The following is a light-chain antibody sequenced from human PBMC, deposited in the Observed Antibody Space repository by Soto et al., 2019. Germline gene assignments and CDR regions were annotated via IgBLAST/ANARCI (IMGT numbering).Light chain of an antibody. Sequence: EIVLTQSPVTLSLSPGETATLPCRASQNVDSYLAWHQQKPGQAPRLLIYDASRRTTGTPARFSGSGSGTDFTLTISSLEPEDFAVYYCQQRVNWPTATFGGGTKVEIK. CDR1: QNVDSY. CDR2: DAS. V-gene: IGKV3-11*01. CDR3: QQRVNWPTAT. J-gene: IGKJ4*01.